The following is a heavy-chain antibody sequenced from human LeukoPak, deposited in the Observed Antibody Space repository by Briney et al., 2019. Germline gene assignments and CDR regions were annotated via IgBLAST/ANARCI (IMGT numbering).Heavy chain of an antibody. Sequence: GESLKISCKGSGYSFTSYWIGWVRQMPGKGLEWMGIIYPGDSDTRYSPSFQGHVTISADKSISTAYLQWSSLKASDTAMYYCASSYYDSSAYYRAWVDYWGQGTLVTVSS. V-gene: IGHV5-51*01. J-gene: IGHJ4*02. D-gene: IGHD3-22*01. CDR1: GYSFTSYW. CDR3: ASSYYDSSAYYRAWVDY. CDR2: IYPGDSDT.